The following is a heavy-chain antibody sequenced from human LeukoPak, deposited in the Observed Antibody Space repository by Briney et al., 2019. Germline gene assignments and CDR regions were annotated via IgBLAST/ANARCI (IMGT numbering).Heavy chain of an antibody. CDR1: GDSVSSSSAA. Sequence: SQTLSLTCAISGDSVSSSSAAWSWIRQSPSRGLEWLGRTYYRSKWYNDYAVSVKSRITVNPDTSKNQFSLQLNSVTPEDTAVYYCARWMSEDGAFDIWGQGTMVTVSS. V-gene: IGHV6-1*01. CDR2: TYYRSKWYN. D-gene: IGHD5-24*01. J-gene: IGHJ3*02. CDR3: ARWMSEDGAFDI.